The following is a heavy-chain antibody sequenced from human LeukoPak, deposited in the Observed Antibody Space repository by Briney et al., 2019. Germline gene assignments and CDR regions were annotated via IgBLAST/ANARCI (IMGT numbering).Heavy chain of an antibody. CDR3: AKDISGGRGYSYGEAYFDY. D-gene: IGHD5-18*01. Sequence: GGSLRLSCAASGFTFDDYAMHWVRQAPGKGLQWVSLLSWDGYSTYYADSVKGRFTISRDNSKNSLYLQMNSLRIEDSALYYCAKDISGGRGYSYGEAYFDYWGQGTLVTVSS. CDR2: LSWDGYST. CDR1: GFTFDDYA. V-gene: IGHV3-43*01. J-gene: IGHJ4*02.